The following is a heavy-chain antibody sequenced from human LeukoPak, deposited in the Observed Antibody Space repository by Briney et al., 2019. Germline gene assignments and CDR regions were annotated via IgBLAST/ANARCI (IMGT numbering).Heavy chain of an antibody. J-gene: IGHJ4*02. D-gene: IGHD3-3*01. CDR3: ARPSAGEWFKGYFDY. V-gene: IGHV3-23*01. Sequence: GGSLRLSCAASGFTFSSYAMSWVRQAPGKGLEWVSAISGSGGSTYYADSVKGRFTISRDNSKNTMYLQMNSLRTEDTAVYYCARPSAGEWFKGYFDYWGQGILVTVSS. CDR1: GFTFSSYA. CDR2: ISGSGGST.